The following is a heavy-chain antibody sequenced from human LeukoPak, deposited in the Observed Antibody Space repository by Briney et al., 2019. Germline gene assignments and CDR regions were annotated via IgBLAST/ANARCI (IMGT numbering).Heavy chain of an antibody. Sequence: PSETLSLTCTVSGGPISSSSYYWGWIRQPPGNGLEWIGSIYYSGSTYYNPSLKSRVTISVDTSKNQFSLKLSSVTAADTAVYYCARHGDYGDYGDYFDYWGQGTLVTVSS. D-gene: IGHD4-17*01. CDR1: GGPISSSSYY. CDR2: IYYSGST. CDR3: ARHGDYGDYGDYFDY. J-gene: IGHJ4*02. V-gene: IGHV4-39*01.